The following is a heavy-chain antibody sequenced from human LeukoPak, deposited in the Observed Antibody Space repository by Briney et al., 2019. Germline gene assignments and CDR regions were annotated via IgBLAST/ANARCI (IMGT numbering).Heavy chain of an antibody. CDR3: AKDSTGITIFGVVITYFDY. CDR1: GFTFSSYG. CDR2: ISYDGSNK. V-gene: IGHV3-30*18. D-gene: IGHD3-3*01. J-gene: IGHJ4*02. Sequence: GGSLRLSCAASGFTFSSYGMHWVRQAPGKGLEWVAVISYDGSNKYYADSVKGRFTISRDNSKNTLYLQMNSLRAEDTAVYYCAKDSTGITIFGVVITYFDYWGRGTLVTVSS.